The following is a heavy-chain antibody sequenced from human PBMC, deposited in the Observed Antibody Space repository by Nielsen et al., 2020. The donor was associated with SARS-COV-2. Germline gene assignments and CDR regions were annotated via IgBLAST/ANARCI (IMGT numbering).Heavy chain of an antibody. V-gene: IGHV3-30*03. J-gene: IGHJ6*02. Sequence: GGSLRLSCAASGVTFSSYGMHWVRQAPGKGLEWVAVISYDGSNKYYADSVKGRFTISRDNSKNTLYLQMNSLRAEDTAVYYCARDLDYYGMDVWGQGTTVTVSS. CDR2: ISYDGSNK. CDR1: GVTFSSYG. CDR3: ARDLDYYGMDV.